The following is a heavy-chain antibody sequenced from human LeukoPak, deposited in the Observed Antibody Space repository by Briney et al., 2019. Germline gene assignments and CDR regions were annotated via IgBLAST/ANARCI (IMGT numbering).Heavy chain of an antibody. V-gene: IGHV3-7*01. Sequence: GGSLRLSCVTSGFTFSRYWLEWVRQAPGKGLERVANINQNGSLKNYVDSVKGRFTISRDNAKNSLYLQMSSLRAEDTAVYYCTKYPDNSGYSDSWGQGTLLTVSS. CDR3: TKYPDNSGYSDS. CDR1: GFTFSRYW. D-gene: IGHD3-22*01. CDR2: INQNGSLK. J-gene: IGHJ4*02.